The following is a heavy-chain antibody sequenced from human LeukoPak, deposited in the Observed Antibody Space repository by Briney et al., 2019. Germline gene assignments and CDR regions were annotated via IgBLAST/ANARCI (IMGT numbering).Heavy chain of an antibody. D-gene: IGHD6-13*01. CDR1: GFTFSSSW. Sequence: GGSLRLSCAASGFTFSSSWTHWVRQAPGEGLVWVSRLNSDGSRTNYAESVKGRFIISRDNAKNTLYLQMNSLRIEDTAVYYCAKESSTWRQADTLFDYWGQGILVTVSS. CDR3: AKESSTWRQADTLFDY. J-gene: IGHJ4*02. CDR2: LNSDGSRT. V-gene: IGHV3-74*01.